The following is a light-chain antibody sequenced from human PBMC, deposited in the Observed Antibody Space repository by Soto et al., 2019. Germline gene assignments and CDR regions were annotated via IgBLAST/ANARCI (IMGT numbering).Light chain of an antibody. J-gene: IGLJ2*01. CDR1: SSDVCTYNY. Sequence: QSALTQPASVSGSPGQSITISCTGSSSDVCTYNYVSWYQQHPGKAPKLMIYEVSNRPSGVSNRFSGSKSGNTASLTISGLQAEDEADYYCSSYTSSSHVIFGGGTKLTVL. CDR3: SSYTSSSHVI. CDR2: EVS. V-gene: IGLV2-14*01.